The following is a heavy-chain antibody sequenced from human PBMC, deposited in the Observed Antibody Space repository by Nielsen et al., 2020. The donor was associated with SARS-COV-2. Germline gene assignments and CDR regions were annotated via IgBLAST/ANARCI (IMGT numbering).Heavy chain of an antibody. Sequence: WVRQAPGQRPEWIGWIVVGSGNTNYAQKFQERVTITRDMSTSTAYMELSSLRSEDTAVYYCAAGLQIGIVATIRAFDFDYWGQGTLVTVSS. CDR3: AAGLQIGIVATIRAFDFDY. V-gene: IGHV1-58*01. D-gene: IGHD5-12*01. CDR2: IVVGSGNT. J-gene: IGHJ4*02.